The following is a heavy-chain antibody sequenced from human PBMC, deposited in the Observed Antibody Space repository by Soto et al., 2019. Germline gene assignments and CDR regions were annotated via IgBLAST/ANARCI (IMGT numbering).Heavy chain of an antibody. V-gene: IGHV4-59*08. J-gene: IGHJ5*02. D-gene: IGHD2-15*01. CDR1: GGSISRYY. Sequence: SETLSLTCTVSGGSISRYYWSWIRQPPGKGLEWIGYIYYSGSSNYNPSLKSRVTISVDTSKNQFSLKLSSVTAADTAVYYCARSILAGFDPWGQGTLVTVSS. CDR3: ARSILAGFDP. CDR2: IYYSGSS.